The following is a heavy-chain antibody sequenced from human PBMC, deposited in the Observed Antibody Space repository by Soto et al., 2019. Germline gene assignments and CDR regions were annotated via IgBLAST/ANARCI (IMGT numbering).Heavy chain of an antibody. D-gene: IGHD2-8*01. V-gene: IGHV3-30*18. CDR2: ISYDGSNK. CDR3: AKDSYCTNGVCYDAFDI. J-gene: IGHJ3*02. Sequence: GGSLRLSCAASGFTFSSYGMHWVRQAPGKGLEWVAVISYDGSNKYYADSVKGRFTISRDNSKNTLYLQMNSLRAEDTAVYYCAKDSYCTNGVCYDAFDIWGQGTMVTVSS. CDR1: GFTFSSYG.